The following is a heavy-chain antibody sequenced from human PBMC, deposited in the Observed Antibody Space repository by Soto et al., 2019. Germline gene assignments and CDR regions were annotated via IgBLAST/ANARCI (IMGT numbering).Heavy chain of an antibody. CDR3: AKGSPPGYVDVGYCFDY. V-gene: IGHV3-30*18. CDR1: GFTFSSYG. CDR2: ISYDGSNK. Sequence: QVQLVESGGGVVQPGRSLRLSCAASGFTFSSYGMHWVRQAPGKGLEWVAVISYDGSNKYYADSVKGRFTISRDNSKNTLYLQMNSLRAEDTAVYYCAKGSPPGYVDVGYCFDYWGQGTLVTVSS. D-gene: IGHD4-17*01. J-gene: IGHJ4*02.